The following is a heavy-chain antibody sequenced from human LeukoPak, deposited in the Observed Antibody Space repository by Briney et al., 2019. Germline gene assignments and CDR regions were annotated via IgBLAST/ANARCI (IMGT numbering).Heavy chain of an antibody. J-gene: IGHJ4*02. CDR1: GFTFNTYW. Sequence: GGSLRLSCAASGFTFNTYWMHWVRQAPGKGLVWVSRINSDGSSTSYADSVKGRFTISRDNAKNTHYLQMNSLRAEDTAVYYCAKGRVGATFCDSWGQGTLVIVSS. V-gene: IGHV3-74*01. CDR2: INSDGSST. CDR3: AKGRVGATFCDS. D-gene: IGHD1-26*01.